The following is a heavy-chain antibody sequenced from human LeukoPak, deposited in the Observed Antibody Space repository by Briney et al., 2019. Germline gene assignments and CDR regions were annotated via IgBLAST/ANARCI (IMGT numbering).Heavy chain of an antibody. J-gene: IGHJ2*01. CDR1: GGSISWYY. D-gene: IGHD2-2*01. CDR2: IYTSGST. V-gene: IGHV4-4*07. Sequence: SETLSLTCTVSGGSISWYYWSWIRQPAGKGLEWIGRIYTSGSTNYNPSLKSRVTISLDTSKNQFSLKLSSATAADTAVYYCATSRAELWGRGTLVTVSS. CDR3: ATSRAEL.